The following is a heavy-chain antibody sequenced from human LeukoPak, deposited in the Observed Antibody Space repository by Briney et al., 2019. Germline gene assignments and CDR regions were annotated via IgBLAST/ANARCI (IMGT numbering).Heavy chain of an antibody. J-gene: IGHJ4*02. V-gene: IGHV1-3*01. Sequence: ASVKVSCKASGYTFTSYAMHWVRQAPGQRLEWMGWINAGNGNTKYSQKFQGRVTISRDTSARTAYMELSSLRSEDTAVYYCARENSGHGYSFDYWGQGTLVTVSS. CDR1: GYTFTSYA. CDR2: INAGNGNT. D-gene: IGHD5-12*01. CDR3: ARENSGHGYSFDY.